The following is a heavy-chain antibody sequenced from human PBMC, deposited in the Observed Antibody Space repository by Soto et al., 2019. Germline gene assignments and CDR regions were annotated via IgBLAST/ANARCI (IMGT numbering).Heavy chain of an antibody. CDR1: GFTFSSYA. Sequence: GGSLRLSCAASGFTFSSYAMHWVRQAPGKGLEWVAVISYDGSNKYYADSVKGRFTISRDNSKNTLYLQMNSLRAEDTAVYYCARDRGVRFLEWPSGHGMDVWGQGTTVTVSS. CDR3: ARDRGVRFLEWPSGHGMDV. J-gene: IGHJ6*02. V-gene: IGHV3-30-3*01. D-gene: IGHD3-3*01. CDR2: ISYDGSNK.